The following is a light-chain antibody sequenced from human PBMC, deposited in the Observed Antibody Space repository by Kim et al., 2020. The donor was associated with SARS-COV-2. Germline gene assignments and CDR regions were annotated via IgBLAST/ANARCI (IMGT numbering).Light chain of an antibody. CDR1: QGISSY. CDR3: QQHNSYPLFT. V-gene: IGKV1-9*01. J-gene: IGKJ3*01. Sequence: DIQLTQSPSFLSASVGDRVTITCRASQGISSYLARYQQKPGKAPKLLIYAASTLQSGVPSRFSGSGSGTEFTLTISSLQPEDFATYYCQQHNSYPLFTFGPGTKVDIK. CDR2: AAS.